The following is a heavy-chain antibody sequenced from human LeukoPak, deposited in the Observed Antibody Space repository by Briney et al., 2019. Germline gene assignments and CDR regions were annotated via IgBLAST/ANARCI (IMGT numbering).Heavy chain of an antibody. V-gene: IGHV4-4*07. J-gene: IGHJ4*02. CDR1: GGSISPYY. D-gene: IGHD6-13*01. CDR3: ARGLTAAVDRALDY. Sequence: PSETLSLTCTVSGGSISPYYWSWLRQPAGKGLAWIGRIYYTGTTDYNPSLKSRVSMSLDTSTKQFSLKLSSVTAADTAVYYCARGLTAAVDRALDYWGQGTLVTVSS. CDR2: IYYTGTT.